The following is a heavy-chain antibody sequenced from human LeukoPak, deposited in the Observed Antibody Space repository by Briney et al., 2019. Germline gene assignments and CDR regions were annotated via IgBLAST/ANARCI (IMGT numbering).Heavy chain of an antibody. CDR3: AKGGQQLVRRWFDP. D-gene: IGHD6-13*01. CDR1: GFTFSSYS. CDR2: ISSSSSYI. V-gene: IGHV3-21*01. Sequence: GGSLRLSCAASGFTFSSYSMNWVRQAPGKGLKWVSSISSSSSYIYYADSVKGRFTISRDNAKNSLYLQMNSLRAEDTAVYYCAKGGQQLVRRWFDPWGQGTLVTVSS. J-gene: IGHJ5*02.